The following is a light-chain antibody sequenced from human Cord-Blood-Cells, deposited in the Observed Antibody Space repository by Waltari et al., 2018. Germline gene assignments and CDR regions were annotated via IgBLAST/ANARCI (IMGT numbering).Light chain of an antibody. CDR2: AAS. J-gene: IGKJ1*01. V-gene: IGKV1-39*01. CDR3: QQSYSTPVT. Sequence: DIQMTQSPSSLSASVGDRVTITCRASQSISSYLNWYQQKPGKAPKLLIYAASSLQSGVPSRFSGSGSGTDFTLTINSLQPEDFATYYCQQSYSTPVTFGRGTKVEIK. CDR1: QSISSY.